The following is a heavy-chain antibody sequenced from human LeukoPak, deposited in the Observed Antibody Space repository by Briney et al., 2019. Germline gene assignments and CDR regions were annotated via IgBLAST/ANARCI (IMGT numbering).Heavy chain of an antibody. CDR2: INSDGSST. D-gene: IGHD6-13*01. CDR3: ARLGSSSWFGYYYMDV. V-gene: IGHV3-74*01. Sequence: GGSLRLSCAASGFTFSSYWMHWVRQAPGKGLVWVSRINSDGSSTSYADSVKGRFTTSRDNAKNTLYLQMNSLRAEDTAVYYCARLGSSSWFGYYYMDVWGKGTTVTVSS. J-gene: IGHJ6*03. CDR1: GFTFSSYW.